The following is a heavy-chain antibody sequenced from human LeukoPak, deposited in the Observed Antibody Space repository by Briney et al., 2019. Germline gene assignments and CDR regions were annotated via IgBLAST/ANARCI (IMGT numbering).Heavy chain of an antibody. CDR1: GGSFSGYY. CDR3: ARARTYGATEDY. V-gene: IGHV4-34*01. Sequence: SETLSLTCAVYGGSFSGYYWSWIRQPPGKGLEWIGEINHSGSTNYNPSLKSRVTISVDTSKNQFSPKLSSVTAADTAVYYCARARTYGATEDYWGQGTLVTVSS. J-gene: IGHJ4*02. D-gene: IGHD4-17*01. CDR2: INHSGST.